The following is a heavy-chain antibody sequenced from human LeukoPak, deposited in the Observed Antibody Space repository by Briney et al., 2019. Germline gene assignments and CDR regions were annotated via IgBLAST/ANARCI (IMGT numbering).Heavy chain of an antibody. V-gene: IGHV3-9*01. D-gene: IGHD3/OR15-3a*01. J-gene: IGHJ4*02. CDR3: AKVGIFGLVTYYFDY. CDR1: EFTFDEYA. CDR2: ISWNSGLI. Sequence: GGSLRLSCAASEFTFDEYAMHWVRQAPGKGLEWVSGISWNSGLIDYADSVKGRFTIPRDNAKNSLYLQMNSLKAEDTAFYYCAKVGIFGLVTYYFDYWGQGTLVTVSS.